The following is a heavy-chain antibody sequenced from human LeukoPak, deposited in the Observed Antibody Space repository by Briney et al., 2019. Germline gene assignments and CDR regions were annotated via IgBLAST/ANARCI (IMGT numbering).Heavy chain of an antibody. D-gene: IGHD3-10*01. J-gene: IGHJ4*02. Sequence: ASVKVSCKASGYTFTNYGIAWVRQAPGQGLEWMGWINTRSGDAQLAHSLQARATMTTDTSTSTASMELGSLGSDDTAVYYCARPLGSGSLIFWGQGTQVTVSS. V-gene: IGHV1-18*01. CDR3: ARPLGSGSLIF. CDR2: INTRSGDA. CDR1: GYTFTNYG.